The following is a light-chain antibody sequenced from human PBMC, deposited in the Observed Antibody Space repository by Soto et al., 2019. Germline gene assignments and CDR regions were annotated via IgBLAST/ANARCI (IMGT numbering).Light chain of an antibody. CDR1: SGHSSYI. CDR2: LEGSGSY. V-gene: IGLV4-60*02. Sequence: QSVLTQSSSASASLGSSVKLTCTLSSGHSSYIIAWHQQQPGKAPRYLMKLEGSGSYNKGSGVPDRFSGSSSGADRYLTISNLQFEDEAAYYCETWDSNTRVFGGGPKLTVL. CDR3: ETWDSNTRV. J-gene: IGLJ2*01.